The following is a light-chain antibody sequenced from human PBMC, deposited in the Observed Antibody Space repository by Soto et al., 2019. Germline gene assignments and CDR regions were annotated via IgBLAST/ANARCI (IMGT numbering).Light chain of an antibody. CDR3: QQYNSYIFT. V-gene: IGKV1-5*03. CDR1: QSISSW. J-gene: IGKJ3*01. Sequence: DIQMTQSPSTLSASVGDRVTITCRASQSISSWLAWYQHKPGKAPKFLIYKAYSLESGVPSRFSGSGSGTEFTLTISSLQPDDFATYYYQQYNSYIFTFGPGTKVDIK. CDR2: KAY.